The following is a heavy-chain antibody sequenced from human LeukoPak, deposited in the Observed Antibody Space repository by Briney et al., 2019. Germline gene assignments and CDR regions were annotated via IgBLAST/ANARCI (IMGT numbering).Heavy chain of an antibody. CDR1: GFTFSNYA. CDR3: ARGYSGYDPFDY. Sequence: GGSLRLSCAASGFTFSNYAMSWVRQAPGKGLEWVSVLYSGGTAYYADSVEGRFTISRDNSKNTLYLQMNSLRAEDTAVYYCARGYSGYDPFDYWGQGTLVTVSS. D-gene: IGHD5-12*01. J-gene: IGHJ4*02. CDR2: LYSGGTA. V-gene: IGHV3-66*01.